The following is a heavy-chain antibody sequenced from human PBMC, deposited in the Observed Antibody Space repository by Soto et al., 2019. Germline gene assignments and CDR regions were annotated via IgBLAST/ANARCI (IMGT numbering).Heavy chain of an antibody. CDR1: GGSISSSSYY. V-gene: IGHV4-39*01. CDR3: ARRGDSSGYYLDY. J-gene: IGHJ4*02. CDR2: IYYSGST. Sequence: QLQLQESGPGLVKPSETLSLTCTVSGGSISSSSYYWGWIRQPPGKGLEWIGSIYYSGSTYYNPSLKSRVTISVSTSKNQFSLKLSSVTAADTAVYYCARRGDSSGYYLDYWGQGTLVTVSS. D-gene: IGHD3-22*01.